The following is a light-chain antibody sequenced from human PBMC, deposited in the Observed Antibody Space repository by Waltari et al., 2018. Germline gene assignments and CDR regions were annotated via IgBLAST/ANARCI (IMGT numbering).Light chain of an antibody. Sequence: EIVLPQSPVTLSLSPGERATLSCRTSQTVGTHLAWYQHKPDHPPRLLIYTASLRASGLLARFSGSGAGTDFTLTISHLEPDDFALYYCQHRDNWLFTVGAGTKLEI. V-gene: IGKV3-11*01. J-gene: IGKJ3*01. CDR2: TAS. CDR1: QTVGTH. CDR3: QHRDNWLFT.